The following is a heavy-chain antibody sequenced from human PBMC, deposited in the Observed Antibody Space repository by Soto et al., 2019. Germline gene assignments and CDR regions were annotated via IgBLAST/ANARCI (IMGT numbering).Heavy chain of an antibody. CDR1: GGSFSGYY. Sequence: PSETLSLTCAVYGGSFSGYYWSWIRQPPGKGLEWIGEINHSGSINYNPSLKSRVTISVDTSKNQFSLKLSSVTAADTAVYYCARGQRVAIFGVLRGGLIYGMDVWGQGTTVTVSS. V-gene: IGHV4-34*01. CDR2: INHSGSI. J-gene: IGHJ6*02. CDR3: ARGQRVAIFGVLRGGLIYGMDV. D-gene: IGHD3-3*01.